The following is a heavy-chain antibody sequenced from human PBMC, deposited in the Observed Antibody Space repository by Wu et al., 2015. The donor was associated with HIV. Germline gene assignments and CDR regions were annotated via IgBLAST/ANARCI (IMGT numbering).Heavy chain of an antibody. CDR3: ARSCHVLLWFGDGMDV. J-gene: IGHJ6*02. CDR1: GYTFTSYY. CDR2: INPSGGST. V-gene: IGHV1-46*01. D-gene: IGHD3-10*01. Sequence: QVQLVQSGAEVKKPGASVKVSCKASGYTFTSYYMHWVRQAPGQGLEWMGIINPSGGSTSYAQKFQGRVTMTRDTSTSTVYMELSSLRSEDTAVYYCARSCHVLLWFGDGMDVWGQGTTVTVSS.